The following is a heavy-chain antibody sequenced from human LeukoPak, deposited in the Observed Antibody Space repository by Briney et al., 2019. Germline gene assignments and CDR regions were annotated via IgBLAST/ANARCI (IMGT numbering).Heavy chain of an antibody. J-gene: IGHJ4*02. CDR3: AKAVWWLLPDH. V-gene: IGHV3-43*02. Sequence: GGSLRLSCAASGFTLDDYAMHWVRQAPGKGLEWVSLIIAGVGDTYYAGSVKGRFTISRDIIKNSMYLQMNSLRTEDTALYYCAKAVWWLLPDHWGQGTLVTVSS. CDR1: GFTLDDYA. CDR2: IIAGVGDT. D-gene: IGHD1-26*01.